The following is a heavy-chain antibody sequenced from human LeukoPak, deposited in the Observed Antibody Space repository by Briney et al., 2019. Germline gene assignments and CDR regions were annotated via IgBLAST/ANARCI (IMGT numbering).Heavy chain of an antibody. CDR3: ARHRTASDY. CDR1: GFTFKNYG. CDR2: IQYDGSNK. D-gene: IGHD3-16*02. Sequence: GGSLRLSCAASGFTFKNYGMHWVRQAPGKGLEWVAFIQYDGSNKSYTDSVKGRFTISRDNSKNSLSLQMNSLRAEDTAVYYCARHRTASDYWGQGTLVTVSS. V-gene: IGHV3-30*02. J-gene: IGHJ4*02.